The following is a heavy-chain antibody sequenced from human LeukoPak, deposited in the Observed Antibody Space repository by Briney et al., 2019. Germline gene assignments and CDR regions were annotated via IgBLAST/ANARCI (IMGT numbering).Heavy chain of an antibody. Sequence: SETLSLTCTVSGGSISSGSYYWSWIRQPPGKGLEWIGEINHSGSTNYNPSLKSRVTISVDTSKNQFSLKLSSVTAADTAVYYCARGRVRFYGGNSGVMVDYWGQGTLVTVSS. CDR2: INHSGST. V-gene: IGHV4-39*07. J-gene: IGHJ4*02. CDR3: ARGRVRFYGGNSGVMVDY. D-gene: IGHD4-23*01. CDR1: GGSISSGSYY.